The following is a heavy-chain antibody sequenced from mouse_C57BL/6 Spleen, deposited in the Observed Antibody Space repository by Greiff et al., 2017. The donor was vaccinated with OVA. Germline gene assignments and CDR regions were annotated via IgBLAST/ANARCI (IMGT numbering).Heavy chain of an antibody. CDR2: IYPGDGDT. V-gene: IGHV1-80*01. Sequence: QVQLQQSGAELVKPGASVKISCKASGYAFSSYWMNWVKQRPGKGLEWIGQIYPGDGDTNYNGKFKGKATLTADKSSSTAYMQLSSLTSEDSAVYFCAETVVAPYYAMDYWGQGTSVTVSS. J-gene: IGHJ4*01. D-gene: IGHD1-1*01. CDR1: GYAFSSYW. CDR3: AETVVAPYYAMDY.